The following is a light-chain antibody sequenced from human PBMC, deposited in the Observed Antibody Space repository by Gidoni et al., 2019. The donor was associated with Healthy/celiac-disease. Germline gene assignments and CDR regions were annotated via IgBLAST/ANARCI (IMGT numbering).Light chain of an antibody. CDR2: GAS. CDR1: QSVSSN. V-gene: IGKV3-15*01. J-gene: IGKJ3*01. Sequence: ILMTQSPATLSVSPGERATLSCRASQSVSSNLAWYQQKPGQAPRLLIYGASTRATGIPARFSGSGSGTEFTLTISSLQSEDFAVYYCQQYNNWPPLTFGPGTKVDIK. CDR3: QQYNNWPPLT.